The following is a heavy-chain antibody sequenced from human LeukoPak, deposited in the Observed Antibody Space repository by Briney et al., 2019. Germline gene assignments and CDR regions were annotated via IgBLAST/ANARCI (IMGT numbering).Heavy chain of an antibody. J-gene: IGHJ6*02. CDR3: AKDTNPPPSIAVAVPSGMDV. CDR1: GFTFGSYA. Sequence: GGSLRLSCAASGFTFGSYAMSWVRQAPGKGLEWVSSISGSGGSTYYADSVKGRFTISRDNSKNTLYLQMNSLRADDTATSYCAKDTNPPPSIAVAVPSGMDVWGQGTTVTASS. V-gene: IGHV3-23*01. D-gene: IGHD6-19*01. CDR2: ISGSGGST.